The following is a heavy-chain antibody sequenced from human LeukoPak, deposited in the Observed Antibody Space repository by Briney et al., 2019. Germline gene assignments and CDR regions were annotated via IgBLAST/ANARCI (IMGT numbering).Heavy chain of an antibody. CDR2: IWYDGSDR. CDR1: GFTFSSYG. D-gene: IGHD5-18*01. CDR3: ARGYSYGELNWFDP. V-gene: IGHV3-33*01. Sequence: GGSLRLSCAASGFTFSSYGMHWVRQAPGKGLEWVAVIWYDGSDRYYADSVKGRFTISRDNSRNTLYLQMNSLRAEDTAVYYCARGYSYGELNWFDPWGQGALVTVSS. J-gene: IGHJ5*02.